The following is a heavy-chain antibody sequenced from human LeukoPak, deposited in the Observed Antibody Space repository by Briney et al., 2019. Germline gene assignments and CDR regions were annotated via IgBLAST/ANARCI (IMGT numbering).Heavy chain of an antibody. V-gene: IGHV3-7*01. CDR3: ARDIGYCSGGSCYSPSGY. Sequence: GGSLRLSCAASGFTFSSYWMSWVRQAPGKGLEWVANIKQDGSEKYYVDSVKGRFTTSRDNAKNSLYLQMNSLRAEDTAVYYCARDIGYCSGGSCYSPSGYWGQGTLVTVSS. D-gene: IGHD2-15*01. CDR1: GFTFSSYW. J-gene: IGHJ4*02. CDR2: IKQDGSEK.